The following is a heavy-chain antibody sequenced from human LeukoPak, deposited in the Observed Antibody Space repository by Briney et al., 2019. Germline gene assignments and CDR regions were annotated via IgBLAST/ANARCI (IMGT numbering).Heavy chain of an antibody. CDR2: ISYDGNNK. J-gene: IGHJ4*02. D-gene: IGHD6-19*01. CDR3: AKEGIAVAGTGDDY. CDR1: DFDFSSHA. V-gene: IGHV3-30*18. Sequence: GGSLRLSCEASDFDFSSHAMTWVRQAPGKGLEWVAVISYDGNNKYYADSVKGRFTISRDNSKNTLFLQMNRLRTDDTAVYYCAKEGIAVAGTGDDYWGQGTLVTVSS.